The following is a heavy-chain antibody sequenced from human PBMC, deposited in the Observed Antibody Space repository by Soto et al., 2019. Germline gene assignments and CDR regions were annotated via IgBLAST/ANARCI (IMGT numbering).Heavy chain of an antibody. J-gene: IGHJ4*02. Sequence: ASVKVSCTASGYTFTSYDINWVRQATGQGLEWMGWMNPNSGNTGYAQKFQGRVTMTRNTSISTAYMELSSLRSEDTAVYYCARVKDCTNGVCYTHYYGSGSILDDWGLGTLVTGSS. CDR1: GYTFTSYD. CDR2: MNPNSGNT. V-gene: IGHV1-8*01. CDR3: ARVKDCTNGVCYTHYYGSGSILDD. D-gene: IGHD2-8*01.